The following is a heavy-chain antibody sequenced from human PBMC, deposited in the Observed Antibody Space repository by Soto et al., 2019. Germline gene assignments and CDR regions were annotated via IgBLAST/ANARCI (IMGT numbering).Heavy chain of an antibody. Sequence: GGSLRLSCAASGFTFSSYGMYWVRQAPGKGLEWVAVIWYDGSNKYYADSVKGRFTISRDNSKNTLYLQMNSLRAEDSATYYCALIKDCSRTDCYLASFDPWGQGTLVTVSS. J-gene: IGHJ5*02. CDR1: GFTFSSYG. CDR3: ALIKDCSRTDCYLASFDP. D-gene: IGHD2-2*01. CDR2: IWYDGSNK. V-gene: IGHV3-33*01.